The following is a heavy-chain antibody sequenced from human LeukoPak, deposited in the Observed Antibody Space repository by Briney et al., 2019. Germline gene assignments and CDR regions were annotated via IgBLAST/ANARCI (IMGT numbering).Heavy chain of an antibody. CDR3: ARAPRSIGYYGMDV. D-gene: IGHD2-15*01. CDR2: IYYSGST. J-gene: IGHJ6*04. Sequence: SETLSLTCAVYGGSFSGYYWSWIRQPPGKGLEWIGYIYYSGSTNYNPSLKSRVTISVDTSKNQFSLKLSSVTAADTAVYYCARAPRSIGYYGMDVWGKGTTVTVSS. V-gene: IGHV4-59*01. CDR1: GGSFSGYY.